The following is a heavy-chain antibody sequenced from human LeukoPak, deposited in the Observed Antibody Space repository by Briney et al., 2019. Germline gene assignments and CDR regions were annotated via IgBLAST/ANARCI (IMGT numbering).Heavy chain of an antibody. CDR3: ARHPARSSSGWWGSYFDY. CDR2: IYYSGST. J-gene: IGHJ4*02. V-gene: IGHV4-39*01. Sequence: PSETLSLTCTVSGGSISSSGYYWGLFRQPPGKGLEWIGSIYYSGSTYYNPSLKSRVTISVDTSKNQSSLKLSSVTAADTAVYYCARHPARSSSGWWGSYFDYWGQGTLVTVSS. CDR1: GGSISSSGYY. D-gene: IGHD6-19*01.